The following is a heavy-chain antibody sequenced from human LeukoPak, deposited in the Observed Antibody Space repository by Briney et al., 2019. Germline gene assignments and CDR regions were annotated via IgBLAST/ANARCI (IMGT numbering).Heavy chain of an antibody. V-gene: IGHV3-48*03. Sequence: PGGSLRLSCAASGFTFSSNEMNWVRQAPGKGLEWVSYISSSGSTRYYADSVKGRFTISRDNAKNSLYLQMNSLRDEDTAVYYCARGHCGGDCFFPVDYWGQGTLVTVPS. CDR1: GFTFSSNE. J-gene: IGHJ4*02. D-gene: IGHD2-21*02. CDR3: ARGHCGGDCFFPVDY. CDR2: ISSSGSTR.